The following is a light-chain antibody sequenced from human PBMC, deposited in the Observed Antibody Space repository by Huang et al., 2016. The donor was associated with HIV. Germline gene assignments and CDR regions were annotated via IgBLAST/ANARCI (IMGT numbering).Light chain of an antibody. CDR3: QQYNNWPRT. Sequence: EVVMTQSPATLSVSPGERATLSCRASQSVSSNLAWYQQKVGQAPRLIIYGASIRATGIPARVSGSGSGTEFTLTISSLQSEDFAVYYCQQYNNWPRTFGQGTKVEIK. CDR2: GAS. CDR1: QSVSSN. V-gene: IGKV3-15*01. J-gene: IGKJ1*01.